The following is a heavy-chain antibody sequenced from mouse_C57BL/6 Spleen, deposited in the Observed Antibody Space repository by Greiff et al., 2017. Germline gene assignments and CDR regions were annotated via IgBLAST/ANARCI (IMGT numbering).Heavy chain of an antibody. V-gene: IGHV1-62-2*01. CDR1: GYTFTEYT. CDR3: ARHEEMWEGLWYFDV. CDR2: FYPGSGSI. Sequence: VKVVESGAELVKPGASVKLSCKASGYTFTEYTIHWVKQRSGQGLEWIGWFYPGSGSIKYNEKFKDKATLTADKSSSTVYMELSRLTSEDSAVYFCARHEEMWEGLWYFDVWGTGTTVTVSS. D-gene: IGHD3-1*01. J-gene: IGHJ1*03.